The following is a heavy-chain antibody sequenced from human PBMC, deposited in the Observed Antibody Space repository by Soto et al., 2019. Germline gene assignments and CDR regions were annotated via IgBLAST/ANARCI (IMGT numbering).Heavy chain of an antibody. Sequence: QVQLVESGGGVVQPGRSLRLSCAASGFTFSSYAMHWVRQAPGKGLEWVAVISYDGSNKYYADSVKGRFTISRDNSKNTLYLQMNSLRAEDTAVYYCARATTTVTYIAFDPWGQGTLVTVSS. D-gene: IGHD4-17*01. CDR3: ARATTTVTYIAFDP. J-gene: IGHJ5*02. CDR2: ISYDGSNK. CDR1: GFTFSSYA. V-gene: IGHV3-30-3*01.